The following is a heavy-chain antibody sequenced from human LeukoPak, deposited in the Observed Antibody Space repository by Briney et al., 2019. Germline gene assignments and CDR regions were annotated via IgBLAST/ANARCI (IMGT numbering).Heavy chain of an antibody. D-gene: IGHD6-19*01. CDR2: ISTGSGTI. V-gene: IGHV3-48*02. CDR3: VSWHSSGWSPFDY. J-gene: IGHJ4*02. Sequence: GGSLRLSCAASGFTFSTYSMNWVRQAPGKGLEWVSYISTGSGTIYYADSVKGRFSISRDNAKNSLFLQMNSLRDEDTAVYYCVSWHSSGWSPFDYWGQGTLVTVSS. CDR1: GFTFSTYS.